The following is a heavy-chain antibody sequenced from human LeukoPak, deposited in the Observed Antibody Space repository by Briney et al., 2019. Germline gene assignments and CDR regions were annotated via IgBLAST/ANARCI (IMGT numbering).Heavy chain of an antibody. Sequence: GGSLRLSCAASGFTVSSNYMTWVRQAPGKGLEWVSVISIPGSITYADSVKGRFTTSRDNSKNTLYLQMNSLRADDTAVYYCARDKGSSWSDSFDIWGQGTMVTVSS. V-gene: IGHV3-53*01. D-gene: IGHD6-13*01. J-gene: IGHJ3*02. CDR3: ARDKGSSWSDSFDI. CDR2: ISIPGSI. CDR1: GFTVSSNY.